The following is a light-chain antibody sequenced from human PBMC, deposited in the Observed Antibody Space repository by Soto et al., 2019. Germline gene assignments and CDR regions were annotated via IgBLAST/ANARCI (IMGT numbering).Light chain of an antibody. CDR2: GAS. Sequence: EIVLTQSPGTLSLSPGERATLSCRASQSLSSTYLAWYQQKPGQAPRLLIYGASNRATGIPDRFSGSGSGTDFTLTISRLEPEDFAVYYCQQRTNWPWTFGQGTKVDIK. CDR1: QSLSSTY. J-gene: IGKJ1*01. CDR3: QQRTNWPWT. V-gene: IGKV3D-20*02.